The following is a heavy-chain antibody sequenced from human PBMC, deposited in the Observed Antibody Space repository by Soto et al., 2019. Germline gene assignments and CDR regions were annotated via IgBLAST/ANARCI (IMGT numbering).Heavy chain of an antibody. Sequence: PSETLSLTCAVYGGSFSGYYWSWIRQPPGKGLEWIGEINHSGSTNYNPSLKSRVTISVDTSKNQFSLKLSSVTAADTAVYYCARGLNRGSYRLYNWFDPWGQGTLVTVSS. V-gene: IGHV4-34*01. CDR3: ARGLNRGSYRLYNWFDP. CDR1: GGSFSGYY. J-gene: IGHJ5*02. CDR2: INHSGST. D-gene: IGHD1-26*01.